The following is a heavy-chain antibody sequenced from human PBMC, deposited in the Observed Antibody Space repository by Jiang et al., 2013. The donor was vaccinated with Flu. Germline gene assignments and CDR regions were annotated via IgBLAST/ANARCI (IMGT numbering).Heavy chain of an antibody. J-gene: IGHJ6*02. CDR3: ARGKRITIFGVVPWGPSYYYYYGMDV. D-gene: IGHD3-3*01. CDR2: IKQDGSEK. Sequence: WVANIKQDGSEKYYVDSVKGRFTISRDNAKNSLYLQMNSLRAEDTAVYYCARGKRITIFGVVPWGPSYYYYYGMDVWGQGTTVTVSS. V-gene: IGHV3-7*03.